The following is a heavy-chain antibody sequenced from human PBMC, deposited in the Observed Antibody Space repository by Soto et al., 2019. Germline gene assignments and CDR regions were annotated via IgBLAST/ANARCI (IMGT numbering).Heavy chain of an antibody. V-gene: IGHV4-34*01. CDR2: INHSGST. D-gene: IGHD3-22*01. Sequence: QVQLQQWGAGLLKPSETLSLTCAVYGGSFSGYYWSWIRQPPGNGLQWIGEINHSGSTNYNPSLKSRVTISVDTSKNQFSLKLSSVTAADTAVYYCARGRPYYDSVSKYYYYYGMDVWGQGTTVTVSS. J-gene: IGHJ6*02. CDR1: GGSFSGYY. CDR3: ARGRPYYDSVSKYYYYYGMDV.